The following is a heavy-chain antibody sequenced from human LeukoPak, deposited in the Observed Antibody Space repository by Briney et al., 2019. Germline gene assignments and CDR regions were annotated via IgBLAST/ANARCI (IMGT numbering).Heavy chain of an antibody. D-gene: IGHD6-13*01. Sequence: GGSLILSCAASGFTFSSYAMSWVRQAPGKGLEWVSTIIGSGGDTYYADCVTGRFTISRDTYKNMLYLQMKSVRAEDTGVYYCAKAWAAAGTFASWGQGTLVTVSS. CDR1: GFTFSSYA. V-gene: IGHV3-23*01. CDR2: IIGSGGDT. CDR3: AKAWAAAGTFAS. J-gene: IGHJ4*02.